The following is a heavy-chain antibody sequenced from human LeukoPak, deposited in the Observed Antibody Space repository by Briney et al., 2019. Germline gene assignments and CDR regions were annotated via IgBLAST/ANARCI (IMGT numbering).Heavy chain of an antibody. CDR1: GFTFSSYE. J-gene: IGHJ5*02. V-gene: IGHV3-48*03. D-gene: IGHD2-2*01. CDR2: ISNTGSTI. Sequence: SGGSLRLSCAASGFTFSSYEMNWVRQAPGKGLEWVSYISNTGSTIYYADSVKGRFTISRDNSKNTLYLQMNSLRAEDTAVYYCARDPGGYCSSTSCYGGRFDPWGQGTLVTVSS. CDR3: ARDPGGYCSSTSCYGGRFDP.